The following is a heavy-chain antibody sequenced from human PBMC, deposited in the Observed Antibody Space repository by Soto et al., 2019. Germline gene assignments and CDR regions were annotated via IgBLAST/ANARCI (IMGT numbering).Heavy chain of an antibody. CDR3: ARGADDYYDSSGPLDY. Sequence: SLRLSCAASGFTFSSYGMHWVRQAPGKGLEWVAVIWYDGSNKYYADSVKGRFTISRDNSKNTLYLQMNSLRAEDTAVYYCARGADDYYDSSGPLDYWGQGTLVTVSS. V-gene: IGHV3-33*01. D-gene: IGHD3-22*01. J-gene: IGHJ4*02. CDR1: GFTFSSYG. CDR2: IWYDGSNK.